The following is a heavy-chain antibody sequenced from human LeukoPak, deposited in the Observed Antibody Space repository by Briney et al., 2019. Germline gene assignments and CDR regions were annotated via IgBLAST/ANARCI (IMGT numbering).Heavy chain of an antibody. D-gene: IGHD6-13*01. CDR1: GFTFSSYG. V-gene: IGHV3-23*01. CDR2: ISGSGGST. J-gene: IGHJ4*02. Sequence: PGGSLRLSCAASGFTFSSYGMSWVRQAPGKGLEWVSAISGSGGSTYYADSVKGRFTISRDNSKNTLYLQMNSLRAEDTAVYYCAKSVGIAAAGTSNYRGQGTLVTVSS. CDR3: AKSVGIAAAGTSNY.